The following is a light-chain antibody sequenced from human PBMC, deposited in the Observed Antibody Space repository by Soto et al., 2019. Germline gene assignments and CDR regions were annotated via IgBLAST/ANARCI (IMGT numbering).Light chain of an antibody. CDR1: SSNIGSKY. CDR2: RNN. CDR3: AAWDAGVSGPA. Sequence: QSALTQPPSASGTPGQRVTISCSGSSSNIGSKYVYWYQQLPGTAPKLLMYRNNQRPSGVPDRFSGSKSGTSASLAISGLRSEDEGDYYCAAWDAGVSGPAFGGGTKVTVL. V-gene: IGLV1-47*01. J-gene: IGLJ2*01.